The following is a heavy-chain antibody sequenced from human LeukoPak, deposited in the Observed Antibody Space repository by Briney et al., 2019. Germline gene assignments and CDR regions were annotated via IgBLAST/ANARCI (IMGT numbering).Heavy chain of an antibody. CDR3: ARDGGYSYGLPFDY. CDR1: GASISSYY. CDR2: IYYTGST. D-gene: IGHD5-18*01. V-gene: IGHV4-59*01. J-gene: IGHJ4*02. Sequence: SETLSLTCSFSGASISSYYWSWVRQPPGKGLEWIGYIYYTGSTNYNPSLKSRVTISVDTSKNQFSLKLSSVTAADTAVYYCARDGGYSYGLPFDYWGQGTLVTVSS.